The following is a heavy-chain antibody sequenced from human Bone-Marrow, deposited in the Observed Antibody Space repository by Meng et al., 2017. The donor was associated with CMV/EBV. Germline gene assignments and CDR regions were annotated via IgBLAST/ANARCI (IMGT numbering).Heavy chain of an antibody. CDR2: IRSKANSYAT. D-gene: IGHD6-19*01. Sequence: GGSLRLSCAASGFTFSGSAMHWVRQASEKGLEWVGRIRSKANSYATAYAASVKGRFTISRDDSKNTAYLQMNSLKTEDTAVYYCTRSTAVAGKNFDYWGQGTLVTVSS. V-gene: IGHV3-73*01. J-gene: IGHJ4*02. CDR1: GFTFSGSA. CDR3: TRSTAVAGKNFDY.